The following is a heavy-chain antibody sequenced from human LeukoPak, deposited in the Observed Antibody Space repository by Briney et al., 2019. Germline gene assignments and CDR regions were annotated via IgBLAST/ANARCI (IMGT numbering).Heavy chain of an antibody. Sequence: RASETLSLTCAVYGVSFSDYYWSRIRQPPGKGLEWIGEINHSGSTNYNPSLKSRVTISIDTSKNQFSLKLSSVTAADTAVYYCANVWGSYRYNYYGMDVWGQGTTVTVSS. V-gene: IGHV4-34*01. CDR2: INHSGST. CDR1: GVSFSDYY. J-gene: IGHJ6*02. CDR3: ANVWGSYRYNYYGMDV. D-gene: IGHD3-16*02.